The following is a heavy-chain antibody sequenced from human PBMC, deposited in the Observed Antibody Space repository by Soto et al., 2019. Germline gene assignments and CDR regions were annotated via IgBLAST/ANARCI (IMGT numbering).Heavy chain of an antibody. CDR3: ARSLIAAAASNSFDP. D-gene: IGHD6-13*01. V-gene: IGHV4-61*03. J-gene: IGHJ5*02. CDR1: GGSVSSGSYY. CDR2: IYYSGST. Sequence: SETLSLTCTVSGGSVSSGSYYWSLFLQPPGKGLEWIGYIYYSGSTNYNPSLKSRVTISVDTSKNHFSLKLSSVTAADTAVYYCARSLIAAAASNSFDPWGQGTLVTVSS.